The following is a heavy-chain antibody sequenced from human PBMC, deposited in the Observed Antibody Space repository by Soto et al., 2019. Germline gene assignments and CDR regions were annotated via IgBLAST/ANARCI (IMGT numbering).Heavy chain of an antibody. V-gene: IGHV4-31*03. CDR3: AIYDSSGSRGFQH. CDR1: GGSISSGAYY. Sequence: QVQLQESGPGLVKPSQTLSLTCTVSGGSISSGAYYWSWIRQHPGKGLEWIGYIYYSGSTYYNPSLKSRVTISVDTSKNQFSLKLSSVTAADTALYYCAIYDSSGSRGFQHWGQGTRVTVSS. D-gene: IGHD3-22*01. J-gene: IGHJ1*01. CDR2: IYYSGST.